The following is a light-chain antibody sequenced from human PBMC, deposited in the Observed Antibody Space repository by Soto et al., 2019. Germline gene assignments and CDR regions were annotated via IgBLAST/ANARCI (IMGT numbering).Light chain of an antibody. CDR1: HSINNY. V-gene: IGKV1-39*01. CDR2: AAS. CDR3: QQCYSTLGT. J-gene: IGKJ2*01. Sequence: IQMTQSPSSLSASVGDRVIITCRSDHSINNYLNWYQQRPGKVPKLLIYAASTLQSGVPSRFSGSGSGRDFTLTINSLQPEDFATYYCQQCYSTLGTFGRGTRVEI.